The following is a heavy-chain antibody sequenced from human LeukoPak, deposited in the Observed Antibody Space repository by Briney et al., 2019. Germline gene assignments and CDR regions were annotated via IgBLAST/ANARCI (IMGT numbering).Heavy chain of an antibody. J-gene: IGHJ4*02. CDR2: IIPIFGTA. CDR3: ARRTNYYDSNPPFDY. CDR1: GGTFSSYA. V-gene: IGHV1-69*13. D-gene: IGHD3-22*01. Sequence: ASVKVSCKASGGTFSSYAISWVRQAPGQGLEWMGGIIPIFGTANYAQKFQGRVTITADESTSTAYMELSSLRSEDTAVYYCARRTNYYDSNPPFDYWGQGTLVTVSS.